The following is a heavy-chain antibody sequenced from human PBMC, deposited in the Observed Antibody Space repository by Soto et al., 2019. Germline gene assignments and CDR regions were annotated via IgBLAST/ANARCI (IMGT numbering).Heavy chain of an antibody. V-gene: IGHV4-59*01. CDR1: GTSIGTYY. D-gene: IGHD4-17*01. Sequence: SETLSLTCTVSGTSIGTYYWSWIRQPPGRGLEWIGYIYYTGTTNYNSSLKSRVTISLDTSMTQFFLKLNSATTADTAVYYCEMHDYHKYLFDNWGQGILVTVSS. J-gene: IGHJ4*02. CDR3: EMHDYHKYLFDN. CDR2: IYYTGTT.